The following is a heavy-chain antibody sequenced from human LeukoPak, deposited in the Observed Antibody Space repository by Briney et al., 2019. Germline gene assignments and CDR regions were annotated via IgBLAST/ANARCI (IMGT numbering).Heavy chain of an antibody. V-gene: IGHV3-49*04. D-gene: IGHD3-3*01. J-gene: IGHJ4*02. CDR3: TRGAIYFGVVPWPTPYYFDY. CDR1: GFTFGDYA. Sequence: QTGGSLRLSCTASGFTFGDYAMSWVRQAPGKGLEWVGLIRSKAYGGTTEYAASVKGRFTISRDDSKSIAYLQMNSLKTEDTAVYYCTRGAIYFGVVPWPTPYYFDYWGQGTLVTVSS. CDR2: IRSKAYGGTT.